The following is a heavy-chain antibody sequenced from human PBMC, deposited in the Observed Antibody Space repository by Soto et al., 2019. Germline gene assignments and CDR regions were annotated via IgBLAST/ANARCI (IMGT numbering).Heavy chain of an antibody. Sequence: SETLSLTCTVSGGSISSYYWSWIRQPPGKGLEWIGSVYYSGSTNYNPSLRRRVAISVVTSKNQFSMKLSSVTAADTAVYYCARDFGSGSGFGVDVWGQGTTVTVSS. CDR2: VYYSGST. D-gene: IGHD3-10*01. CDR1: GGSISSYY. J-gene: IGHJ6*02. V-gene: IGHV4-59*08. CDR3: ARDFGSGSGFGVDV.